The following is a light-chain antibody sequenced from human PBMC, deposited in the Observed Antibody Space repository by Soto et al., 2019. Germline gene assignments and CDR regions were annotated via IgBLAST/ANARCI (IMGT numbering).Light chain of an antibody. CDR2: GAS. V-gene: IGKV3-20*01. Sequence: EIVFRQSPCNLSLSTAERATLSCSASQSVSSSYLGWYQQKPAQAHRHVIYGASSRDTCIPDRFSGSGSGTEFTLIISSLQSEDSAVYYCQQYNSWLWTFGQGTKVDIK. CDR3: QQYNSWLWT. J-gene: IGKJ1*01. CDR1: QSVSSSY.